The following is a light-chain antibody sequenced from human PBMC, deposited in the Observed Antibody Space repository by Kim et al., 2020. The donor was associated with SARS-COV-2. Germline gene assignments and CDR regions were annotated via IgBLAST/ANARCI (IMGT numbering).Light chain of an antibody. CDR3: QSSDNRGTYVV. CDR1: ALPNQY. J-gene: IGLJ3*02. CDR2: KDN. V-gene: IGLV3-25*03. Sequence: PGQTARITCSGDALPNQYAYWYQQKPGQAPVLVIYKDNERPSGIPERFSGSNSGTTVTLTISGVQAEDEADYYCQSSDNRGTYVVFGGGTQLTVL.